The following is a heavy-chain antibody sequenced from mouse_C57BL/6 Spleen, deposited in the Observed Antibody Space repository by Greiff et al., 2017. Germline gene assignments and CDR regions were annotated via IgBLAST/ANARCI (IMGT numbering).Heavy chain of an antibody. CDR2: INPSTGGT. D-gene: IGHD2-10*01. CDR1: GYTFTGYY. V-gene: IGHV1-42*01. CDR3: VLSYFAY. Sequence: EVQLQQSGPELVKPGASVKISCKASGYTFTGYYMNWVKQSPEQSLEWIGEINPSTGGTNYNQKFKAKATLTVDKSSSTAYMQLKSLTSEDSAVYCGVLSYFAYWGQGTLVTVSA. J-gene: IGHJ3*01.